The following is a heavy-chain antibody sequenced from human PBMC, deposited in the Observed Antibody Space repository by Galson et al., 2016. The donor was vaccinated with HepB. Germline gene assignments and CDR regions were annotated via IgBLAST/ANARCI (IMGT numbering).Heavy chain of an antibody. D-gene: IGHD4-23*01. CDR3: ARGSSTVGTPHYYYYYGMDV. Sequence: SLRLSCAASGFTFSTYSVNWVRQAPGRGLEWVSSISSSSSYIYYADSVRGRFTISRDNAKNSLYLQMNSLTAEDTAVYFCARGSSTVGTPHYYYYYGMDVWGQGTTVTVSS. CDR1: GFTFSTYS. J-gene: IGHJ6*02. V-gene: IGHV3-21*01. CDR2: ISSSSSYI.